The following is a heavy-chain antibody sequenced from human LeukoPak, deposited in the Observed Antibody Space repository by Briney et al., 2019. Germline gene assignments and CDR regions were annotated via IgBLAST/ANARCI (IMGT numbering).Heavy chain of an antibody. CDR2: IYYGRTI. J-gene: IGHJ4*02. CDR3: VRHDGRSGGTMGALDS. D-gene: IGHD4-23*01. CDR1: AASISSSSHH. V-gene: IGHV4-39*01. Sequence: PSETLSLTCTISAASISSSSHHWGWIRQSPGKGLEWIGSIYYGRTIYYNPSLNSRVTISVVTSKDQFPLQLNSVTAADTAVYYCVRHDGRSGGTMGALDSWGQGSLVTVSS.